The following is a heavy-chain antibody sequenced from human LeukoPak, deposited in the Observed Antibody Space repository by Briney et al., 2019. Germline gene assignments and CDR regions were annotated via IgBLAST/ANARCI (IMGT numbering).Heavy chain of an antibody. CDR2: ISGSGGST. J-gene: IGHJ4*02. CDR1: GFTFSSYA. Sequence: GGSLRLSCAASGFTFSSYAMSWVRQAPGKGLEWVSAISGSGGSTYYADSVKGRFTISSDNSKNTLYLQMNSLRAEDTAVYYCAKAQWELLGFDYWGQGTLVTVSS. V-gene: IGHV3-23*01. D-gene: IGHD1-26*01. CDR3: AKAQWELLGFDY.